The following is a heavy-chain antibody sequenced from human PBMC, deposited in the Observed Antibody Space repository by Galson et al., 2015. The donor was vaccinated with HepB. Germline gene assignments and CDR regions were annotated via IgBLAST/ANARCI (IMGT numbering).Heavy chain of an antibody. CDR3: ARDIAVAVGPYNWFDP. Sequence: SVKVSCKASGYTFTSYAMHWVRQAPGQRLEWMGWINAGNGSTSYAQKFQGRVTMTRDTSTSTVYMELSSLRSEDTAVYYCARDIAVAVGPYNWFDPWGQGTLVTVSS. D-gene: IGHD6-19*01. J-gene: IGHJ5*02. CDR2: INAGNGST. CDR1: GYTFTSYA. V-gene: IGHV1-3*01.